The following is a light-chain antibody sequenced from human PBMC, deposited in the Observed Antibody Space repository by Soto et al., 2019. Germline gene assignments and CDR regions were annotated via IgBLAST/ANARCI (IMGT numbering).Light chain of an antibody. V-gene: IGLV2-8*01. CDR1: NSDIGGYNY. CDR2: EVT. CDR3: CSLTTSHTYF. Sequence: QSALTQPPSASGSPGQSVTISCTGTNSDIGGYNYVSWYQQHPGQAPKLIRYEVTKRPSGVPDRFSGSKSGNSASLTISGLQADDEADYYCCSLTTSHTYFFGSGTKVTVL. J-gene: IGLJ1*01.